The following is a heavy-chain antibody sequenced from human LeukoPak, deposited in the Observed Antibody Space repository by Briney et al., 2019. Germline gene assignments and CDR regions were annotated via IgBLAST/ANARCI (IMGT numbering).Heavy chain of an antibody. CDR3: AKITGTAVYYYYYMDV. CDR2: ISSSSSYI. CDR1: GFTFSSYS. Sequence: GGSLRHSCAASGFTFSSYSMNWVRQAPGKGLEWVSSISSSSSYIYYADSVKGRFTISRDNAKNSLYLQMNSLRAEDTAVYYCAKITGTAVYYYYYMDVWGKGTTVTVSS. D-gene: IGHD1-20*01. J-gene: IGHJ6*03. V-gene: IGHV3-21*04.